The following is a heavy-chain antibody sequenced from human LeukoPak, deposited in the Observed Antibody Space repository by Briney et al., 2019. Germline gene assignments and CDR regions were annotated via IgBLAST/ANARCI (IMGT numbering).Heavy chain of an antibody. CDR3: ARDPPLSGWYLENDY. Sequence: GASVKASCKASGYTFTSYDINWVRQATGQGLEWMGWMNPNSGNTGYAQKFQGRVTMTRNTSISTAYMELSSLRSEDTAVYYCARDPPLSGWYLENDYWGQGTLVTVSS. V-gene: IGHV1-8*01. J-gene: IGHJ4*02. D-gene: IGHD6-19*01. CDR1: GYTFTSYD. CDR2: MNPNSGNT.